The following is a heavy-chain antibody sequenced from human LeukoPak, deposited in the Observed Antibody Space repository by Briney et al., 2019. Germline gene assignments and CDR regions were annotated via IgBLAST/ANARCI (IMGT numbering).Heavy chain of an antibody. CDR1: GFTFSSYA. V-gene: IGHV3-23*01. J-gene: IGHJ4*02. CDR3: AWGGSGYYFDY. D-gene: IGHD2-15*01. CDR2: ISGSGGST. Sequence: GGSLRLSCAAFGFTFSSYAMSWVRQAPGKGLEWVSAISGSGGSTYYADSVKGRFTISRDNSKNTLYLQMNSLRAEDTAVYYCAWGGSGYYFDYWGQGTLVTVSS.